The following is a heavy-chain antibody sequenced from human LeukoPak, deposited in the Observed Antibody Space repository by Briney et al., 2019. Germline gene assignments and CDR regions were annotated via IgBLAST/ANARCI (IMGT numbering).Heavy chain of an antibody. D-gene: IGHD3-22*01. CDR2: IYYSGST. CDR3: ARVKYYDSSGYPDY. CDR1: GGSISSYY. Sequence: SETLSLTCTVSGGSISSYYWSWIRQPPGKGLEWIGNIYYSGSTNYNPSLKSRVTISVDTSKNQFSLKLSSVTAADTAVYYCARVKYYDSSGYPDYWGQGTLVTVSS. V-gene: IGHV4-59*01. J-gene: IGHJ4*02.